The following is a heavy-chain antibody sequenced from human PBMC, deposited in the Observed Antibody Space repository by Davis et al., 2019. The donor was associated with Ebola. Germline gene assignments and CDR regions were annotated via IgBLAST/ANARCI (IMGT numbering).Heavy chain of an antibody. Sequence: PGGPLRLSCAASGFTFSTHWMHWVRQAPGRGLVWVSRINGGGTMTTYADSVKGRFTISRDNAKNTLYLQMNNLRAENTAVYYCARGIGEDWGQGTMVTVSA. CDR1: GFTFSTHW. CDR2: INGGGTMT. J-gene: IGHJ4*02. V-gene: IGHV3-74*03. CDR3: ARGIGED. D-gene: IGHD2-21*01.